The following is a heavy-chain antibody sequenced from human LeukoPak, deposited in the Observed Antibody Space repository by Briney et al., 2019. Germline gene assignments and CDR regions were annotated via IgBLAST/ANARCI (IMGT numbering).Heavy chain of an antibody. CDR3: ARVLGASPFDY. V-gene: IGHV3-48*03. CDR2: IFSSGSTI. D-gene: IGHD1-26*01. CDR1: GFTFSSYD. Sequence: GGSLRLSCAASGFTFSSYDMNWVRQAPGKGLEWVSYIFSSGSTIYYADSVKGRFTISRDNAKNSLYLQMNSLRADDTGVYFCARVLGASPFDYWGQGTLVTVSS. J-gene: IGHJ4*02.